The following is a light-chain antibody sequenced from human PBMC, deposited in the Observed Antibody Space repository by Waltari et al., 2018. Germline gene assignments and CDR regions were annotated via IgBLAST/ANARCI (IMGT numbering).Light chain of an antibody. J-gene: IGLJ1*01. Sequence: HSALTQPASVSGSPGQSITISCTGTSTVVGSYNLVSWYQQHPGKPPNLSIYEGNKRPSGVANRFSDSQSGNTASLTISGLQAEDEADYYCYSYAGSRTYVFGTGTKVTVL. CDR1: STVVGSYNL. V-gene: IGLV2-23*01. CDR3: YSYAGSRTYV. CDR2: EGN.